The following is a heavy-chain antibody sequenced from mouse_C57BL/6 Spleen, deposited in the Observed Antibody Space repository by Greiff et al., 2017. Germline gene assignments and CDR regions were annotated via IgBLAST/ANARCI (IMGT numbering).Heavy chain of an antibody. CDR3: ASDYYGSSSHFDY. CDR1: GYAFSSSW. D-gene: IGHD1-1*01. CDR2: IYPGDGDT. J-gene: IGHJ2*01. V-gene: IGHV1-82*01. Sequence: VQLVESGPELVKPGASVKISCKASGYAFSSSWMNWVKQRPGKGLEWIGRIYPGDGDTNYNGKFKGKATLTADKSSSTAYMQLSSLTSEDSAVYFCASDYYGSSSHFDYWGQGTTLTVSS.